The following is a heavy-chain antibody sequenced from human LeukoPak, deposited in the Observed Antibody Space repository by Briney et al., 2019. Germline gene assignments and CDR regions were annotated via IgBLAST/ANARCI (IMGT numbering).Heavy chain of an antibody. V-gene: IGHV3-30-3*01. D-gene: IGHD3-10*01. CDR1: GFTLSGYA. J-gene: IGHJ4*02. CDR2: ISYDGSNE. Sequence: GRSLRLSCAASGFTLSGYAMHWVRQAPGKGLEWVAVISYDGSNEYYADSVKGRFTISRDYSKNTLYLQMNSLSVEDTAVYYCARVGYYASGPFSYFDYWGQGTLVTVSS. CDR3: ARVGYYASGPFSYFDY.